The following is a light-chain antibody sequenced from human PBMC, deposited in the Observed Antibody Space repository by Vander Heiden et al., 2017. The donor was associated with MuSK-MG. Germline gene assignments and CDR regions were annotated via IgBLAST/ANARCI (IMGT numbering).Light chain of an antibody. CDR1: QSISSY. CDR2: AAS. CDR3: QQTYSTPWT. Sequence: DIQMTQSPSSLSASVGDRVTITCRASQSISSYLNWYQLKPGKAPKLLIYAASSLQSGVPSRFSGSGSGADFTLTFSSLQPEECATYYCQQTYSTPWTCGQGTKVEIK. V-gene: IGKV1-39*01. J-gene: IGKJ1*01.